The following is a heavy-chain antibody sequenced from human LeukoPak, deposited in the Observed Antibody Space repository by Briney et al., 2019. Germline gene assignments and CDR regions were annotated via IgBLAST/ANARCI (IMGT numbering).Heavy chain of an antibody. Sequence: ASVKVSCKASGYTFTGYYMHWVRQAPGQGLEWMGWINPNSGGTNYAQKFQGRVTMTRDTSISTAYMELSRLRSDDTAVYYCARDMRWLTLLLDHLGQGTLVPVSS. CDR1: GYTFTGYY. V-gene: IGHV1-2*02. D-gene: IGHD5-24*01. CDR3: ARDMRWLTLLLDH. J-gene: IGHJ4*02. CDR2: INPNSGGT.